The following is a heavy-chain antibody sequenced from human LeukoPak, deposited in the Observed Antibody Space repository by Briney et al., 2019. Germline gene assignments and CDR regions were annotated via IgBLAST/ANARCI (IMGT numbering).Heavy chain of an antibody. CDR3: ARGAAAGSNWFDP. Sequence: ASVTVSCTASGYTFTGYYMHWVRQAPGQGLEWMGWINPNSGDTNYEQKFQGRVTMTRDTSISTAYMELSRLRSDDAAVYYCARGAAAGSNWFDPWGQGTLVSVSS. D-gene: IGHD6-13*01. CDR2: INPNSGDT. J-gene: IGHJ5*02. V-gene: IGHV1-2*02. CDR1: GYTFTGYY.